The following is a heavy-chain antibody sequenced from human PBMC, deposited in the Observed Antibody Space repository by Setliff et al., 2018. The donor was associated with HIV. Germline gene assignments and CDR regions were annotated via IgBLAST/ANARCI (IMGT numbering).Heavy chain of an antibody. V-gene: IGHV1-2*02. CDR1: GYTFDAKY. D-gene: IGHD3-16*01. J-gene: IGHJ5*02. CDR3: ATAGGRSWFYP. Sequence: ASVKVSCKPSGYTFDAKYIHWARQAPGQGLEWMGWINPNSGGTNYARKFQGRVTMTRDTSISTAYMELNSLRSDDTAVYYCATAGGRSWFYPWGPGTLVTVSS. CDR2: INPNSGGT.